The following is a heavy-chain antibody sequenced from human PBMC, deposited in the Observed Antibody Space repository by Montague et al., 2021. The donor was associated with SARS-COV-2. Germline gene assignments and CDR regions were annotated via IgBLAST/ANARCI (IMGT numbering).Heavy chain of an antibody. J-gene: IGHJ6*03. CDR3: ARLGDGVVPSPILGVGPYYSYYYMDV. CDR1: GGSFSTYS. D-gene: IGHD3-10*01. Sequence: SETLSLTCAVHGGSFSTYSWNWIRQPPGKGLEWIGEIHHGGGTNYNPSLKSRVTILADTSKNQFSLKLTSVAAADTAVYYCARLGDGVVPSPILGVGPYYSYYYMDVWGKGTTVTVSS. CDR2: IHHGGGT. V-gene: IGHV4-34*01.